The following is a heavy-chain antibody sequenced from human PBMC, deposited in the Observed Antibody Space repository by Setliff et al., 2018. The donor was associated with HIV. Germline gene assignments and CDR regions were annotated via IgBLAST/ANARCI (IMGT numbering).Heavy chain of an antibody. V-gene: IGHV4-4*08. Sequence: SETLSLTCTVSGGSINNYYWSWIRQPPGKGLEWIGYIYPNGSPDYPSGNIVYNPSFRSRVTLSLDTSKNQFSLKLTSVTAADAAVYYCTGDYNSGSYRFDYWGQGTPVTVS. CDR1: GGSINNYY. J-gene: IGHJ4*02. CDR3: TGDYNSGSYRFDY. CDR2: IYPNGSP. D-gene: IGHD3-10*01.